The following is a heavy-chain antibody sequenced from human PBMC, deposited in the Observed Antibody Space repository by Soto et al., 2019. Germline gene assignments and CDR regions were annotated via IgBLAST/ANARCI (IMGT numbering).Heavy chain of an antibody. CDR3: AKRLTSGDEGF. J-gene: IGHJ4*02. D-gene: IGHD2-21*02. CDR2: ISAGGVAT. CDR1: GFTFSNFA. V-gene: IGHV3-23*01. Sequence: LRLSCAASGFTFSNFAMMWVRQAPGEGLECVSAISAGGVATYYADSVKGRFTVSRDNSKDTLYLQMNSLRGEDTAVYFCAKRLTSGDEGFWGRGTLVTVSS.